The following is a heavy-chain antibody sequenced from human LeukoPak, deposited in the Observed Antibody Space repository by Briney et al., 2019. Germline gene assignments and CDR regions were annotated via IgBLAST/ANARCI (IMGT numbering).Heavy chain of an antibody. D-gene: IGHD3-22*01. J-gene: IGHJ4*02. CDR2: IYHSGST. CDR3: ARAGDSSGLLDY. V-gene: IGHV4-30-2*01. CDR1: GGSISSGGYS. Sequence: PSETLSLTCAVSGGSISSGGYSWSWIRQPPGKGLEWIGYIYHSGSTYYNPSLKSRVTISVDRSKNQFSLKLSSVTAADTAVYYCARAGDSSGLLDYWGQGILVTVSS.